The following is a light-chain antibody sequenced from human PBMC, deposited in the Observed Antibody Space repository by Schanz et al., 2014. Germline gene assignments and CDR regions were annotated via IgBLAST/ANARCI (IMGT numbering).Light chain of an antibody. CDR1: QSVSSN. Sequence: EIVLTQSPGTLSLSPGERATLSCWASQSVSSNLAWYQQKPGQAPRLLIYGASNRATGIPDRFSGSGSGTEFTLTISGLEPEDFAVYYCQQYGSSPRTFGQGTKVEIK. CDR3: QQYGSSPRT. V-gene: IGKV3-20*01. CDR2: GAS. J-gene: IGKJ1*01.